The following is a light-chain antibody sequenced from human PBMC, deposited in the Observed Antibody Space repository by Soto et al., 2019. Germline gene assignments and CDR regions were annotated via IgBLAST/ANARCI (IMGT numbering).Light chain of an antibody. V-gene: IGKV3-20*01. CDR3: EQYCRSWWT. J-gene: IGKJ1*01. Sequence: EIVLTQSPGTLSLSPGERATLSCRTSQSVSSSYLAWYQQKPGQAPRLLIYGASSRATGIPDRFSGSGSGTDFTLTISRLEPEDFAVDYCEQYCRSWWTFGQGTKVEIK. CDR1: QSVSSSY. CDR2: GAS.